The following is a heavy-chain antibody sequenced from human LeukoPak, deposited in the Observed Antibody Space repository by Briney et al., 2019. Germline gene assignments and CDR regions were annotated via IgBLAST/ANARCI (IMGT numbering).Heavy chain of an antibody. D-gene: IGHD3-22*01. J-gene: IGHJ3*02. Sequence: GASVKVSFKASGGTFSSYAISWVRQAPGQGLEWMGVIITIFGTANYAQKFQGRVTITTDESTSTAYMELSSLRSEDTAVYYCARYLRADYDSSGYYAFDIWGQGTMVTVSS. CDR1: GGTFSSYA. V-gene: IGHV1-69*05. CDR2: IITIFGTA. CDR3: ARYLRADYDSSGYYAFDI.